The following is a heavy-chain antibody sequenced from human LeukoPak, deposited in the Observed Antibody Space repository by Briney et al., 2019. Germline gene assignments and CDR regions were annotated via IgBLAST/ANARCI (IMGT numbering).Heavy chain of an antibody. Sequence: PSETLSLTCAVYGGSFSGYYWSWIRQPPGKGLEWIGEINHSGSTNYNPSLKSRVTISVDTSKNQFSLKLSSVTAADTAVYYCARGFGVAVAADYWGQGTLVTVSS. D-gene: IGHD6-19*01. CDR2: INHSGST. V-gene: IGHV4-34*01. J-gene: IGHJ4*02. CDR1: GGSFSGYY. CDR3: ARGFGVAVAADY.